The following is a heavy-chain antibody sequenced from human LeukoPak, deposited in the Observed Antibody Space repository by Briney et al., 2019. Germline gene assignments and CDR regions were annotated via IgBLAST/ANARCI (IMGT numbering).Heavy chain of an antibody. CDR2: ISVGDGTI. J-gene: IGHJ6*02. Sequence: GGSLRLSCAASGFGFGQYEMNWVRQAPGKGLEWIAYISVGDGTIYYGDSGEGRFTISRDDAKNSLYLQMNGLRVEDTAIYYCAKDFPHYYEVPHGMDVWGQGTTVTV. CDR1: GFGFGQYE. V-gene: IGHV3-48*03. CDR3: AKDFPHYYEVPHGMDV. D-gene: IGHD3-22*01.